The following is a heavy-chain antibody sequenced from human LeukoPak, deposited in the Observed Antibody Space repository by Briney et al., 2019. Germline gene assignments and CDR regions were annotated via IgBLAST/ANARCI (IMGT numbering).Heavy chain of an antibody. V-gene: IGHV4-61*02. Sequence: PSETLSLTCTVSGGSICSDYYYWSWIRQPAGKGLEWIGRIYTSGSINYNPSLQSRVTISVDTSKNQFSLKLSSVTAADTAVYYCARDMSWASDYWGQGTLVTVSS. CDR3: ARDMSWASDY. CDR1: GGSICSDYYY. CDR2: IYTSGSI. D-gene: IGHD6-13*01. J-gene: IGHJ4*02.